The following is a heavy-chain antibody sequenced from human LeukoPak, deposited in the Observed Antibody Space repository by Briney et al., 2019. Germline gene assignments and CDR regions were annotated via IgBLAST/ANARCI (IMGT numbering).Heavy chain of an antibody. J-gene: IGHJ4*02. CDR1: GFSFSDHY. Sequence: PGGSLRLSCVATGFSFSDHYMDWVRQAPGKGLEWVGRTRNKANSYTTEYAASVKGRFTISRDDPMNSLYLQMNSLKTEDTAVYYCARGLGHNFEDWGQGTLVTVSS. CDR2: TRNKANSYTT. V-gene: IGHV3-72*01. CDR3: ARGLGHNFED. D-gene: IGHD3-16*01.